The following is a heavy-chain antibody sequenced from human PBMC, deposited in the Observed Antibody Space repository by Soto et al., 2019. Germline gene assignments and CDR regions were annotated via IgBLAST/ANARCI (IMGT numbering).Heavy chain of an antibody. CDR2: ISLYSDGT. J-gene: IGHJ5*02. V-gene: IGHV1-18*01. CDR1: GYTFSNYG. CDR3: ARVVPGAESWFGP. Sequence: ASVKVSCKTSGYTFSNYGITWVRQAPGQPLEWLGWISLYSDGTSYAQKFRGRVSMTTDTSTTTAYMELRSLRSDDTAVYYCARVVPGAESWFGPWGQGTLVTVSS.